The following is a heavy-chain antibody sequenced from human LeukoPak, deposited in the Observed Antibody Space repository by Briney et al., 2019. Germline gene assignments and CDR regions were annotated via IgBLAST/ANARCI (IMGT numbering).Heavy chain of an antibody. Sequence: ASVKVSCKASGGTFSSYAISWVRPAPGQGLEWMGGIIPIFGTANYAQKFQGRVTITTDESTSTAYMELSSLRSEDTAVYYCAKRNYGSGSYYWFDPWGQGTLVTVSS. CDR1: GGTFSSYA. CDR3: AKRNYGSGSYYWFDP. J-gene: IGHJ5*02. D-gene: IGHD3-10*01. V-gene: IGHV1-69*05. CDR2: IIPIFGTA.